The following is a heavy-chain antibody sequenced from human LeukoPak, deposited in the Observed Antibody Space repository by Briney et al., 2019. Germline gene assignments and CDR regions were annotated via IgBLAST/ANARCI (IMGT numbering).Heavy chain of an antibody. Sequence: PSETLSLTCTVSGGSISIYYWSWIRQPPGEGLEWIGYIYYSGSTNYNPSLKSRVTISVDTSKNQFSLKLSSVTAADTAVYYCARVQYSSSWAGTYYYYYYGMDVWGQGTTVTVSS. CDR1: GGSISIYY. V-gene: IGHV4-59*01. CDR2: IYYSGST. CDR3: ARVQYSSSWAGTYYYYYYGMDV. D-gene: IGHD6-13*01. J-gene: IGHJ6*02.